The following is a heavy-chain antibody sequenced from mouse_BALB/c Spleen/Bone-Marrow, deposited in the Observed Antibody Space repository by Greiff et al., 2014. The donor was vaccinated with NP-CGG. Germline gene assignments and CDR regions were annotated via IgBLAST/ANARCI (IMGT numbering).Heavy chain of an antibody. J-gene: IGHJ4*01. CDR1: GYAFTNYL. CDR3: ARAITDAMDY. D-gene: IGHD2-4*01. V-gene: IGHV1-54*01. CDR2: INSGSGGT. Sequence: QVQLKESGAELVRPRTSVKVSCKGSGYAFTNYLIEWVKQRPGQGLEWIGVINSGSGGTKYNEKFKGKATLTADKSSSTAYMQLSSLTSDDSAVYFCARAITDAMDYCGQGTSVTVSS.